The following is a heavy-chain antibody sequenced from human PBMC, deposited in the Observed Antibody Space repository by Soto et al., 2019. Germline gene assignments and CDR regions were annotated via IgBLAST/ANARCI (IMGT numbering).Heavy chain of an antibody. D-gene: IGHD4-17*01. CDR3: VKDMKWGGMTTIHYFDS. J-gene: IGHJ4*02. CDR1: GFIADNYA. CDR2: ISSNSATI. Sequence: DVQLVESGGGLVQPGRSLRLSCVASGFIADNYAMHWVRQAPGKGLEWVSGISSNSATINYADSVKGRFTISRDNAKNSLFLQMNSLRPEDTAFYYCVKDMKWGGMTTIHYFDSCGQGTLVTVSS. V-gene: IGHV3-9*02.